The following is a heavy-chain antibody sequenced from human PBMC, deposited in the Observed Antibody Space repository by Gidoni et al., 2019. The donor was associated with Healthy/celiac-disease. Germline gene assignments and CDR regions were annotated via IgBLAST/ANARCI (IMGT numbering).Heavy chain of an antibody. CDR2: IYYSGST. D-gene: IGHD3-22*01. CDR1: GGSISSYY. Sequence: QVQLQESGPGLVKPSETLSLTCTGSGGSISSYYWSWIRQPPGKGLEWIGYIYYSGSTNYNPSLKSRVTISVDTSKNQFSLKLSSVTAADTAVYYCARDAGGGLLLLDYWGQGTLVTVSS. V-gene: IGHV4-59*01. J-gene: IGHJ4*02. CDR3: ARDAGGGLLLLDY.